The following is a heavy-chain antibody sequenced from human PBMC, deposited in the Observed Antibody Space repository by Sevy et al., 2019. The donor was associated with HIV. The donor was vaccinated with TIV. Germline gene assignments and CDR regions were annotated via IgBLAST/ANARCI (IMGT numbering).Heavy chain of an antibody. CDR1: GFTFSSYS. CDR3: ASSQGYGSGSYYDY. CDR2: ISSSSSYI. Sequence: GGSLRLSCAASGFTFSSYSMNWVRQAPGKGLEWVSSISSSSSYIYYADSVKGRFTISRDNAKNSLYLQMNSLRAEDTAVYYCASSQGYGSGSYYDYWGQGTLVTVSS. V-gene: IGHV3-21*01. J-gene: IGHJ4*02. D-gene: IGHD3-10*01.